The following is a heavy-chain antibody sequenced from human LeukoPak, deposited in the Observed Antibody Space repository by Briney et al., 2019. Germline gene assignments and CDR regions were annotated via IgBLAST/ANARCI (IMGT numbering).Heavy chain of an antibody. J-gene: IGHJ6*03. V-gene: IGHV4-34*01. CDR3: ARRGYCNGGSCYSTQNYYYYYMDV. Sequence: KASETLSLTCAVYGGSFSGYYWSWIRQPPGKGLEWIGEINHSGSTNYNPSLKSRVTISVDTSKNQFSLKLSSVTAADTAVYYCARRGYCNGGSCYSTQNYYYYYMDVWGKGTTVTVSS. CDR1: GGSFSGYY. CDR2: INHSGST. D-gene: IGHD2-15*01.